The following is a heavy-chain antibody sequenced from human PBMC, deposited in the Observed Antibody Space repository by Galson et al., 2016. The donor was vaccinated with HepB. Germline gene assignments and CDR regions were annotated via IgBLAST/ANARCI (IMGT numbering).Heavy chain of an antibody. CDR1: GYSFTNYW. CDR2: VYPSDSDT. J-gene: IGHJ3*02. CDR3: ARPAYYPDRRDYRFEAFDI. V-gene: IGHV5-51*01. D-gene: IGHD3-22*01. Sequence: QSGAEVKKPGESLKISCKGSGYSFTNYWIGWVRQMPGKGLEWMGIVYPSDSDTRYNPSFQGQVTISADKSISTAYLQWSSLEASDTAMYYCARPAYYPDRRDYRFEAFDIWGQGTMVTVSS.